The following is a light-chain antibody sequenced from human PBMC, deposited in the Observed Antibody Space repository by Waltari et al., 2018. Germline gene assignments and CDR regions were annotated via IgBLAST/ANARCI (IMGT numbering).Light chain of an antibody. CDR2: EVS. Sequence: DVVLTQTPLSLSVTPGQPASISCSSSQSLLYRNGKTYLYWYLQKPGQAPKLLIYEVSSRFSGVPDRFSGSGSGTDFTLKISRVEAEDVVVYYCMHGVHLPPYTFGQGTKLEIK. CDR3: MHGVHLPPYT. J-gene: IGKJ2*01. CDR1: QSLLYRNGKTY. V-gene: IGKV2-29*02.